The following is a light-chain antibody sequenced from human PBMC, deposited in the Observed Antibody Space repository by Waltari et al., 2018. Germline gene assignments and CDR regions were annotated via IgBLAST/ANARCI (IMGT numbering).Light chain of an antibody. CDR2: DAS. V-gene: IGKV3-20*01. Sequence: FVLTQSPGTLSLSPGERVILSCRASQSVSSNYLAWYQQKPGQAPRLLIYDASNRATGIADRFSGSGSGTDFTLTISRREPEDVAVYYCQQYGRSPWTFGQGTKVEIK. CDR1: QSVSSNY. CDR3: QQYGRSPWT. J-gene: IGKJ1*01.